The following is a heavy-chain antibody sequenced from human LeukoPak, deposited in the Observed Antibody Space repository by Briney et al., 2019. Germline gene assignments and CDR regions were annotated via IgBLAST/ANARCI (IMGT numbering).Heavy chain of an antibody. CDR2: IRSAVETT. V-gene: IGHV3-23*01. CDR3: AKHFCTGLDCSLFDS. Sequence: PGGSLRLSCAASGFTVSSIHMVWVRQAPGKGLEWTSGIRSAVETTHYADSVKGRFIISRDNSKNALSLQLNSLRPEDTALYYCAKHFCTGLDCSLFDSWGQGTLVTVSS. J-gene: IGHJ4*02. D-gene: IGHD3/OR15-3a*01. CDR1: GFTVSSIH.